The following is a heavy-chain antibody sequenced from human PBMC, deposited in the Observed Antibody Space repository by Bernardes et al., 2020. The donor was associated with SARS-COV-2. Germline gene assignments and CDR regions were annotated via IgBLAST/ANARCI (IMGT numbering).Heavy chain of an antibody. CDR3: AVNTGNFYYGVDV. J-gene: IGHJ6*02. V-gene: IGHV1-18*04. CDR1: GSDFNNYGFTSYG. D-gene: IGHD3-10*01. CDR2: ITAYNLNT. Sequence: ASVKVSCKTSGSDFNNYGFTSYGFSWVRQAPGQGLEWMGWITAYNLNTDYAQNFRGRVTMTADTSTSTVYMELRSRRSDDTAMYYCAVNTGNFYYGVDVWGQGTTVTVSS.